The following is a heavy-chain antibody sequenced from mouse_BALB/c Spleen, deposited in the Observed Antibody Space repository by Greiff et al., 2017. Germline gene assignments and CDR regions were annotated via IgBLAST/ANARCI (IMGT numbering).Heavy chain of an antibody. D-gene: IGHD2-2*01. CDR2: IFPGPGTT. J-gene: IGHJ1*01. V-gene: IGHV1S132*01. Sequence: QVQLQQSGAELVRPGASVKISCKAFGYPFPTHQLNWVNQRPGQGLGGIGEIFPGPGTTYYNEKFKGKATLTIDTSSSTAYMQLSSLTSEDSAVYFCARRGDYGYGGYFDVWGAGTTVTGSA. CDR3: ARRGDYGYGGYFDV. CDR1: GYPFPTHQ.